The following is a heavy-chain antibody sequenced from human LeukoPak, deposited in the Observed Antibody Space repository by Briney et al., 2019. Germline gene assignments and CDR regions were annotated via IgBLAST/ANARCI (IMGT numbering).Heavy chain of an antibody. Sequence: ASVKVSCKASGYTFTSYAMHWARQAPGQRLEWMGWINAGNGNTKYSQKFQGRVTITADESTSTAYMELSSLRSEDTAVYYCATLVGATTHYYYYYGMDVWGQGTTVTVSS. CDR2: INAGNGNT. J-gene: IGHJ6*02. D-gene: IGHD1-26*01. V-gene: IGHV1-3*01. CDR3: ATLVGATTHYYYYYGMDV. CDR1: GYTFTSYA.